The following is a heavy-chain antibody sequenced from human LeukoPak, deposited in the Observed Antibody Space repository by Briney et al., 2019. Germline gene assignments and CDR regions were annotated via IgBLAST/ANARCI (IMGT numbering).Heavy chain of an antibody. D-gene: IGHD3-9*01. J-gene: IGHJ5*02. CDR3: ARWGRDFDDWFDP. V-gene: IGHV1-18*01. Sequence: ASVKVSCTAYGYTFTNYGVIWVRQAPGQGLDWMGWISAYNGNTNYAQNLQGRVTMTTDTSTTTAYMELRSLNSDDTAVYYCARWGRDFDDWFDPWGQGTLVTVSS. CDR1: GYTFTNYG. CDR2: ISAYNGNT.